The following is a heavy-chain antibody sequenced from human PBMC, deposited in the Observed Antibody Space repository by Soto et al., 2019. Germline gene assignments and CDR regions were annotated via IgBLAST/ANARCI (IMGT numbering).Heavy chain of an antibody. J-gene: IGHJ6*02. D-gene: IGHD3-10*01. CDR2: TYYRSKWYN. Sequence: SQTLSLTCVISGDSVSSNKASWNWIRQSPSRGLEWLGRTYYRSKWYNDYAVSVKSRIDINPDTSKNQFSLQLNSVSPEDTAMYYCARESYGSGSYDGMDVWGQGTTVTVSS. CDR1: GDSVSSNKAS. V-gene: IGHV6-1*01. CDR3: ARESYGSGSYDGMDV.